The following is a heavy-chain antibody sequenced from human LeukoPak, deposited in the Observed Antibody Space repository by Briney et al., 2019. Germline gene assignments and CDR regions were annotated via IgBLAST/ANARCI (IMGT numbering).Heavy chain of an antibody. J-gene: IGHJ4*02. CDR1: GGSISSNSYS. D-gene: IGHD6-19*01. V-gene: IGHV4-39*07. CDR2: IYYTGRT. Sequence: SETLSLTCTVSGGSISSNSYSWGRIRQPPGKGLEWIGSIYYTGRTYYTPSLKRRVTISVDTFKNQFSLKLSSVTAADAAVYYCARGRDSSGWYRRRGLGYFDFWREKTLVTVSS. CDR3: ARGRDSSGWYRRRGLGYFDF.